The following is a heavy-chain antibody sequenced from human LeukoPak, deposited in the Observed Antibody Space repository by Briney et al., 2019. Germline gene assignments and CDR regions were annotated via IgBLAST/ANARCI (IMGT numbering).Heavy chain of an antibody. D-gene: IGHD3-22*01. CDR2: IYSGGST. CDR3: AGGGDSSGYSAPFVDY. CDR1: GFTVSSNY. J-gene: IGHJ4*02. Sequence: GGSLRLSCAASGFTVSSNYMSWVRQAPGKGLEWVSVIYSGGSTYYAAPVKCRFTIPTDNSKKTPHLQMNRLRGEATAVFYLAGGGDSSGYSAPFVDYWGQGTLVTVSS. V-gene: IGHV3-53*01.